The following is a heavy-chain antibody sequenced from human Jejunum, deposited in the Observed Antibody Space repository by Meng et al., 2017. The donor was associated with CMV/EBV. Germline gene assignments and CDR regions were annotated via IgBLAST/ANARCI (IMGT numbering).Heavy chain of an antibody. CDR1: YTFTSYG. Sequence: YTFTSYGISWVRQAPGQGLEWMGWISAYNGNTNYAQKLQGRVTMTTDTSTSTAYMELRSLRSDDTALYYCAKHVGSNTPYYGLDVWGQGTTVTVSS. CDR3: AKHVGSNTPYYGLDV. J-gene: IGHJ6*02. CDR2: ISAYNGNT. V-gene: IGHV1-18*01. D-gene: IGHD2-15*01.